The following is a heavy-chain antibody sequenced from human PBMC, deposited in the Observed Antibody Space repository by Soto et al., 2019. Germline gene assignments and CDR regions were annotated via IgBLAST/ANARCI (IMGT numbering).Heavy chain of an antibody. D-gene: IGHD3-22*01. CDR1: GGSFSGYY. CDR3: ASREWRYYDNGPDY. Sequence: ETLSLTCADYGGSFSGYYWSWIRQPPGKGLEWVSIIYSGDSTYYADSVRGRFTISRDSSKNTLHLQMNSLRAEDTAVYYCASREWRYYDNGPDYWGQGTLVTVSS. V-gene: IGHV3-53*01. J-gene: IGHJ4*02. CDR2: IYSGDST.